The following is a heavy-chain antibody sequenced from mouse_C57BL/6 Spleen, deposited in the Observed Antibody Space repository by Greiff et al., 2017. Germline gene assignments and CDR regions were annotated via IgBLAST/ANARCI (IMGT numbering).Heavy chain of an antibody. CDR1: GYSFTGYY. CDR3: AGYDYETWFAY. CDR2: INPSTGGT. D-gene: IGHD2-4*01. J-gene: IGHJ3*01. Sequence: EVKLVESGPELVKPGASVKISCKASGYSFTGYYMNWVKQSPEKSLEWIGEINPSTGGTTYNQKFKAKATLTVDKSSSTAYMQLKSLTSEDSAVYYCAGYDYETWFAYWGQGTLVTVSA. V-gene: IGHV1-42*01.